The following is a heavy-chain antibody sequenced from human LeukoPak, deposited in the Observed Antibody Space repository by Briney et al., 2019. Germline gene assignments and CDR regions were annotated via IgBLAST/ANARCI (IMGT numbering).Heavy chain of an antibody. V-gene: IGHV1-69*04. Sequence: GASVKVSCKASGGTFSSYATSWVRQAPGQGLEWMGRVIPILGIANYAQKFQGRVTITADKSTSTAYMELSSLRSEDTAVYYCAEGSVEYFDYWGQGTLVTVSS. J-gene: IGHJ4*02. CDR1: GGTFSSYA. CDR2: VIPILGIA. CDR3: AEGSVEYFDY.